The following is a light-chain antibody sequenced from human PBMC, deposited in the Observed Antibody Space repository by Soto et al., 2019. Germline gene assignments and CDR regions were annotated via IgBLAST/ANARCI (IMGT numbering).Light chain of an antibody. V-gene: IGLV2-14*01. Sequence: QSALTQPASVSGSPGQSITISCTGTRSDVGGYKYVSWYQQHPGKAPKLMIYEVSNRPSGVSNRFSGSKSGNTASLTISGLQAEDEADYYCSSYTSSSTYVFGSGTKLTVL. CDR3: SSYTSSSTYV. CDR1: RSDVGGYKY. CDR2: EVS. J-gene: IGLJ1*01.